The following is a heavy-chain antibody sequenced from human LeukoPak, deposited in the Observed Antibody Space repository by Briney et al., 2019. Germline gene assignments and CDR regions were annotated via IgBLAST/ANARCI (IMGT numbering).Heavy chain of an antibody. CDR2: IRHDGNIK. J-gene: IGHJ3*02. Sequence: GGSLRLSCVASRFTFSSYDMHWVRQAPGKGLEWVAFIRHDGNIKYLADSVKGRFIISRDTSKNTLYLQMNSLRPEDTAVYYCASSGIAARPVAFDIWGQGTMVTVSS. CDR1: RFTFSSYD. D-gene: IGHD6-6*01. V-gene: IGHV3-30*02. CDR3: ASSGIAARPVAFDI.